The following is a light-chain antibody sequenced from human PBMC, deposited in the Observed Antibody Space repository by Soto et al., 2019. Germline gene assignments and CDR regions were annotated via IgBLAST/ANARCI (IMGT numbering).Light chain of an antibody. V-gene: IGKV3-20*01. CDR1: QSVSSSY. CDR2: GAS. CDR3: QQYGSSPSIT. J-gene: IGKJ5*01. Sequence: EIELTQSPGTLSLSPGERATLSCKASQSVSSSYLAWYRQKPGQAPRLLIHGASSRATGIPDRVSGSGSGTDFTLTISRLEPEDFAVYYCQQYGSSPSITFGQGTRLDIK.